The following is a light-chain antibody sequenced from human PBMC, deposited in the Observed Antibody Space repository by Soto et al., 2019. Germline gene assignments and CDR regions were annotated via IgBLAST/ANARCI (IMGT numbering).Light chain of an antibody. CDR2: DVS. CDR3: SSYRSNNTLV. J-gene: IGLJ2*01. Sequence: QSALTQPASVSGSPVQSIINSCTGGSSDLGGYNHVSWYQHHPGKGPKLMIYDVSNRPSGVSNRFSGSKSGNTASLTISGLQAEVEAEYYCSSYRSNNTLVFGGGTKLTVL. CDR1: SSDLGGYNH. V-gene: IGLV2-14*03.